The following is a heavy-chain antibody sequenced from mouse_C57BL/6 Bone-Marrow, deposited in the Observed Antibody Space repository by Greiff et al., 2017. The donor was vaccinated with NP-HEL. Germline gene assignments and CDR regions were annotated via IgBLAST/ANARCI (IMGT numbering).Heavy chain of an antibody. CDR3: TRDYYYGSSYVDWYFDV. CDR2: IYPGNSDT. Sequence: VQLQQSGTVLARPGASVKMSCKTSGYTFTSYWMHWVKQRPGQGLEWIGAIYPGNSDTSYNQKFKGKAKLTAVTSASTAYMELSSLTNEDSAVYYCTRDYYYGSSYVDWYFDVWGTGTTVTVSS. J-gene: IGHJ1*03. CDR1: GYTFTSYW. D-gene: IGHD1-1*01. V-gene: IGHV1-5*01.